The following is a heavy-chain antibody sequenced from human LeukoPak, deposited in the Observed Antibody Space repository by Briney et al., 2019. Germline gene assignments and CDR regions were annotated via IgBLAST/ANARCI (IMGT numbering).Heavy chain of an antibody. J-gene: IGHJ4*02. Sequence: SETLSLTCTVSGGSISSSSYYWGWIRQPPGKGLEWIGSIYYSGSTYYNPSLKSRVTISVDTSKNQFSLKLSSVTAADTAVYYCARANYGDYDYWGQGTLVTVSS. CDR1: GGSISSSSYY. V-gene: IGHV4-39*07. CDR2: IYYSGST. D-gene: IGHD4-17*01. CDR3: ARANYGDYDY.